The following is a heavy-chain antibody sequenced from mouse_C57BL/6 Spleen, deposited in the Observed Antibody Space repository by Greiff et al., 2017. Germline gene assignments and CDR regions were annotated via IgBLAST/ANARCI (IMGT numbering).Heavy chain of an antibody. D-gene: IGHD2-5*01. Sequence: EVHLVESGGDLVKPGGSLKLSCAASGFTFSSYGMSWVRQTPDKRLEWVATISSGGSYTYYPDSVKGRFTISRDNAKNTLYLQMSSLKSEDTAMYYCARHYYSNYLAYWGQGTLVTVSA. CDR1: GFTFSSYG. V-gene: IGHV5-6*01. J-gene: IGHJ3*01. CDR3: ARHYYSNYLAY. CDR2: ISSGGSYT.